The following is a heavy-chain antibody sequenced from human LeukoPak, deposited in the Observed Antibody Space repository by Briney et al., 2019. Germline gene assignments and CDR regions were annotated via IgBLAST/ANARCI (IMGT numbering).Heavy chain of an antibody. J-gene: IGHJ4*01. D-gene: IGHD5/OR15-5a*01. CDR1: GGTFSSYA. V-gene: IGHV1-3*01. Sequence: ASVKVSCKASGGTFSSYAISWVRQAPGQGLEWMGWINAGNGNTKYSQKFQARVTITRDTSANTAYMELSSLGSEDTTIYYCARVISDCANFNCFKGYFDYWGQGTPVTVSS. CDR2: INAGNGNT. CDR3: ARVISDCANFNCFKGYFDY.